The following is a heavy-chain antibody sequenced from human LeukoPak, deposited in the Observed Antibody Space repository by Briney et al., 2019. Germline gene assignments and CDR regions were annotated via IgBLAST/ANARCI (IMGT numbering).Heavy chain of an antibody. Sequence: PGGSLRLSLAASGFTVLTNHMSGFRQAPGKGLEWVSVIYTGGSTYYADSVKGRFTISRDNSKNTLYLQMNSLRAEDTAVYYCATAAPEYCSSTGCPRAAMSVGGQGTTVTVSS. CDR2: IYTGGST. D-gene: IGHD2-2*01. V-gene: IGHV3-53*01. CDR3: ATAAPEYCSSTGCPRAAMSV. CDR1: GFTVLTNH. J-gene: IGHJ6*02.